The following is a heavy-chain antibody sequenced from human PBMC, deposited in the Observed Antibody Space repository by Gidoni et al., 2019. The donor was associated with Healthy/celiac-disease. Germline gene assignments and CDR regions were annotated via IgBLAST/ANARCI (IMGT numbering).Heavy chain of an antibody. J-gene: IGHJ3*02. V-gene: IGHV3-9*01. Sequence: EVQLVESGGGLVQPGRSLRLSCAASVFTFDDYAMHWVRQAPGKGLEWVAGISWNSGSIGYADSVKGRFTISRDNAKNSLYLQMNSLRAEDTALYYCAKDIATAMADAFDIWGQGTMVTVSS. CDR1: VFTFDDYA. D-gene: IGHD5-18*01. CDR2: ISWNSGSI. CDR3: AKDIATAMADAFDI.